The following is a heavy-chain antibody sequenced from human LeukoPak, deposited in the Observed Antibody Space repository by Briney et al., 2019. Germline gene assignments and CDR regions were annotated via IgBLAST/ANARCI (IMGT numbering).Heavy chain of an antibody. Sequence: GGSLRHSCSASGFTFSSYGMHWVRQAPGKGLEWVAFIRYDGSNKYYADSVKGRFTISRDNSKNTLYLQMNSLRAEDTAVYYCAKDLGIVVVPAAIEDWGQGTMVTVSS. CDR1: GFTFSSYG. CDR3: AKDLGIVVVPAAIED. V-gene: IGHV3-30*02. D-gene: IGHD2-2*01. J-gene: IGHJ4*02. CDR2: IRYDGSNK.